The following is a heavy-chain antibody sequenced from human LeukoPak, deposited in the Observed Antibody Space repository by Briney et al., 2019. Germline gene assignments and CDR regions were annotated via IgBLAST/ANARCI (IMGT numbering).Heavy chain of an antibody. CDR2: IYPSDSDT. D-gene: IGHD3-10*01. CDR1: GYSFTTYW. Sequence: GESLKISCKGSGYSFTTYWIGWVRQLPGKGLEWMGIIYPSDSDTRYSPSFQGQVTISADKSITTAYLQWSSLKASDTAMYYCARSGRSRGPFDCWGQGTLVTVSS. CDR3: ARSGRSRGPFDC. V-gene: IGHV5-51*01. J-gene: IGHJ4*02.